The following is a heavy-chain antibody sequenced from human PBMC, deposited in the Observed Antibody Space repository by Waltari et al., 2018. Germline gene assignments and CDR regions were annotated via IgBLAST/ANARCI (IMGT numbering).Heavy chain of an antibody. CDR2: ISYDGSNK. V-gene: IGHV3-30-3*01. Sequence: QVQLVESGGGVVQPGRSLRLSCAASGFTFSSYAMHWVRQAPGKGLEWVAVISYDGSNKYYADSVKGRFTISRDNSKNTLYLQMNSLRAEDMAVYYCARGKQWLVIYYYGMDVWGQGTTVTVSS. CDR1: GFTFSSYA. D-gene: IGHD6-19*01. J-gene: IGHJ6*02. CDR3: ARGKQWLVIYYYGMDV.